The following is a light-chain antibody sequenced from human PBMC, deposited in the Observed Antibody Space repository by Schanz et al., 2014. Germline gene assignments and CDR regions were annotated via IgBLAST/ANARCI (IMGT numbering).Light chain of an antibody. V-gene: IGLV2-14*03. Sequence: QSALTQPASVSGSPGQSITISCPGSSRDVGGYDYVSWYQQHPGKAPKLMIYDVDYRPSGVSNRFSGSKSGNTASLTISGLQAEDEADYYCSSYTSSSPWVFGGGTKLTVL. CDR3: SSYTSSSPWV. J-gene: IGLJ3*02. CDR2: DVD. CDR1: SRDVGGYDY.